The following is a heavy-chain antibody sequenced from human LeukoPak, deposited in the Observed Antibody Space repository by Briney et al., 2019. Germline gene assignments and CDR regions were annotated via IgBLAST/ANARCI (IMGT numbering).Heavy chain of an antibody. CDR3: TRMTTGHDY. V-gene: IGHV4-34*01. CDR1: GVSFDDYY. D-gene: IGHD4-17*01. CDR2: INHSGYT. J-gene: IGHJ4*02. Sequence: SETLSLTCAVSGVSFDDYYWSWVRQTPGKGLEWVGEINHSGYTNDNPSLKSRVTLSIDTSRKQFSLNLRSVTVADAGTYYCTRMTTGHDYWGQGTLVTVSS.